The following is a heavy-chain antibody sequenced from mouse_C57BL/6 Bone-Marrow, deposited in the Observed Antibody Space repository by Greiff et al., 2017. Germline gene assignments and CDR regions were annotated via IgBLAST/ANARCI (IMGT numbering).Heavy chain of an antibody. V-gene: IGHV7-3*01. J-gene: IGHJ4*01. CDR3: ARCPDGYDSPYAMDY. D-gene: IGHD2-2*01. CDR2: IRNKANGYSK. CDR1: GFTFTDYY. Sequence: EVKLVESGGGLVQPGGSLSLSCAASGFTFTDYYMSWVRQPPGQALEWLGFIRNKANGYSKEYSASVKGRFTISRANSQSILYLRMNGLRAEDSATYYCARCPDGYDSPYAMDYWGQGTSVTVSA.